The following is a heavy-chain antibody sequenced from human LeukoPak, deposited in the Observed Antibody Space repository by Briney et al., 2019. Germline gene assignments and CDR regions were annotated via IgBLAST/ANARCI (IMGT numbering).Heavy chain of an antibody. Sequence: SETLSLTCTVSGGSISSYYWSWIRQPPGKGLEWIGYIYYSGSTYYNPSLKSRVTISVDTSKNQFSLKLSSVTAADTAVYYCATSKGVRRNGWLDAFDIWGQGTMVTVSS. J-gene: IGHJ3*02. D-gene: IGHD3-22*01. CDR2: IYYSGST. V-gene: IGHV4-59*12. CDR1: GGSISSYY. CDR3: ATSKGVRRNGWLDAFDI.